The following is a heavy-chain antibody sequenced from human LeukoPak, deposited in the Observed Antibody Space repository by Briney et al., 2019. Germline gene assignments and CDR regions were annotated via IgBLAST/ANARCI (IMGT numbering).Heavy chain of an antibody. D-gene: IGHD3-22*01. Sequence: GASVKVSFNSSVYAVTINYRHCYRRAPGQGLEWMGIINPSGGSTSYAQKFQGRVTMTRDTSTSTVYMELSSLRSEDTAVLSCARGGSDYRSSGYYNGYWGQGTLVTVSS. CDR1: VYAVTINY. CDR3: ARGGSDYRSSGYYNGY. J-gene: IGHJ4*02. CDR2: INPSGGST. V-gene: IGHV1-46*01.